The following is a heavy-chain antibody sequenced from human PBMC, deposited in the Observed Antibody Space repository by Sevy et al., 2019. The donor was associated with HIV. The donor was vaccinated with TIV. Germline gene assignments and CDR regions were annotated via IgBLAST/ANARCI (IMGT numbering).Heavy chain of an antibody. CDR3: AKDINRGCDGVNCYSYYYYFYGLDV. J-gene: IGHJ6*02. Sequence: GGSLRLSCAASGFPFNDHAMHWVRQVPGKGLEWVSGVSWNSRYIGYADSVKGRFTISRDNARHFLYLEMNSLRPEDPALYYCAKDINRGCDGVNCYSYYYYFYGLDVWGQGTTVTVSS. CDR1: GFPFNDHA. CDR2: VSWNSRYI. V-gene: IGHV3-9*01. D-gene: IGHD2-21*01.